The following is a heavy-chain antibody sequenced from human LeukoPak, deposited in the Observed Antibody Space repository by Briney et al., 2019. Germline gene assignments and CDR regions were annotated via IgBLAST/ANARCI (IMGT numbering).Heavy chain of an antibody. Sequence: GGSLRLSCAASGFTFSSYAMSWVRQAPGKGLDWVSAISGSGGSTYYADSVKGRFTISRDNSNNTLYLQMNSLRAEDTAVYYCAKDQLELWFGELLYGMDVWGQGTTVTVSS. CDR1: GFTFSSYA. CDR2: ISGSGGST. V-gene: IGHV3-23*01. J-gene: IGHJ6*02. CDR3: AKDQLELWFGELLYGMDV. D-gene: IGHD3-10*01.